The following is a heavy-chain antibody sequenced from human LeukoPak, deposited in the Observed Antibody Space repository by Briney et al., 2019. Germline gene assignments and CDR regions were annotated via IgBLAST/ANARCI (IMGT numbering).Heavy chain of an antibody. J-gene: IGHJ3*02. Sequence: GGSLRLSCAASGLTFSSYAMSWVRQAPGKGLEWVSAISGSGGSTYYADSVKGRFTISRDNSKNTLYLQMNSLRAEDTAVYYCAKDRGYSYGAFDIWGQGTMVTVSS. CDR1: GLTFSSYA. D-gene: IGHD5-18*01. CDR3: AKDRGYSYGAFDI. V-gene: IGHV3-23*01. CDR2: ISGSGGST.